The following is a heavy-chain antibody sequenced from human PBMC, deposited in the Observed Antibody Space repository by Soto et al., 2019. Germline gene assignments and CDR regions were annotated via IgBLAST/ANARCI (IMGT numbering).Heavy chain of an antibody. J-gene: IGHJ4*02. D-gene: IGHD1-26*01. CDR2: IYPGDSDT. CDR3: ARNADSGRYYLLTPDY. V-gene: IGHV5-51*01. CDR1: GYSFTSYW. Sequence: GESLKISCKGSGYSFTSYWIGWVRQMPGKGLEWMGIIYPGDSDTRYSPSFQGQVTISADKSISTAYLQWSSLKASDTAMYYCARNADSGRYYLLTPDYSGQVTRVTLSS.